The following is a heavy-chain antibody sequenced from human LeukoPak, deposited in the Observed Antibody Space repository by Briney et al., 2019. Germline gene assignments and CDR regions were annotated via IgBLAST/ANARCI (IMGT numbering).Heavy chain of an antibody. CDR2: INHCGST. J-gene: IGHJ4*02. D-gene: IGHD3-10*01. V-gene: IGHV4-34*01. CDR1: GGSFSGYY. Sequence: KPSETLSLTCAVYGGSFSGYYWSWIRQPPGKGLEWIGEINHCGSTNYNPSLKSRVTISVDTSKNQFSLKLSSVTAADTAVYYCARYKFGYYGLGSYFDYWCQGTLVTVSS. CDR3: ARYKFGYYGLGSYFDY.